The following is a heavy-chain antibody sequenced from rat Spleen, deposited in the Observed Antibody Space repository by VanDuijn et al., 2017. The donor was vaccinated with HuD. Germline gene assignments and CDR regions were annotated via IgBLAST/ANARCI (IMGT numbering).Heavy chain of an antibody. J-gene: IGHJ2*01. CDR1: GFSLTSHT. Sequence: QVQLKESGPGLVQPSQTLSLTCTVSGFSLTSHTVSWVRQPPGKGLEWMGVIWGNGDTNYNSLLKSRLSISRNTSKSQVFLKMNSLQIEDTATYYCARGNYYDGYYPFDYWGQGVMVTVSS. CDR2: IWGNGDT. D-gene: IGHD1-12*03. CDR3: ARGNYYDGYYPFDY. V-gene: IGHV2-13*01.